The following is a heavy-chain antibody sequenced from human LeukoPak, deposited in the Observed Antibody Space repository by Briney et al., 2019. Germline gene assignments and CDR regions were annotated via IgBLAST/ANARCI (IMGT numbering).Heavy chain of an antibody. J-gene: IGHJ4*02. V-gene: IGHV1-2*02. CDR1: GYTFTGHY. Sequence: ASVKVSCKASGYTFTGHYMHWVRQAPGQGLEWMGWINPKNAGTNFAQRFQGRVTMTRDTSISTVYMELSRLRSDDTALYYCARTLYIAAVPGGFDYWGQGTLITVSS. CDR3: ARTLYIAAVPGGFDY. D-gene: IGHD6-13*01. CDR2: INPKNAGT.